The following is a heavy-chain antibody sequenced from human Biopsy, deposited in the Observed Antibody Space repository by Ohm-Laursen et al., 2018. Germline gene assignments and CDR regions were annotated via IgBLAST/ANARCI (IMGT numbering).Heavy chain of an antibody. CDR2: IYYSGGT. J-gene: IGHJ3*02. Sequence: GTLSLTCSVSGGSMTGYEWSWIRLAPGKGLERIGYIYYSGGTKYNHSLTSRVTFSIDMSKSQFSLKLYYVTAADTAVYYCARVEAGNYDALDIWGQGALVAVSA. CDR3: ARVEAGNYDALDI. CDR1: GGSMTGYE. D-gene: IGHD1-7*01. V-gene: IGHV4-59*01.